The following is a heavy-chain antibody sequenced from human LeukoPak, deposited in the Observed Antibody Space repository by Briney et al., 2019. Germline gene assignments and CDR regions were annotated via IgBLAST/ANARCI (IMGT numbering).Heavy chain of an antibody. Sequence: GASVKVSCKASGYTFTGYYMHWVRQAPGQGLEWMGWINPNSGGTNYAQKFQGRVTITADESTSTAYMELSSLRSEDTAVYYCARNYYDMKAFDIWGQGTMVTVSS. CDR2: INPNSGGT. V-gene: IGHV1-2*02. CDR3: ARNYYDMKAFDI. J-gene: IGHJ3*02. CDR1: GYTFTGYY. D-gene: IGHD3-22*01.